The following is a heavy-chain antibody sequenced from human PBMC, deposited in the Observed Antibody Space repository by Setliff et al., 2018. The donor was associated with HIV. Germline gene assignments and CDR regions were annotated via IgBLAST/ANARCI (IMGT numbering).Heavy chain of an antibody. CDR2: LFDSANI. J-gene: IGHJ4*02. D-gene: IGHD3-16*01. Sequence: TLSLTCTVSGGSIGTTGHYWGWVRQPPGKGLEWIASLFDSANIYTHPSLRSRVTISVDTSETQLSLTLTSVTAADTAVYYCARDRFRGGVGTGLAEYWGQGTVVTVSS. CDR3: ARDRFRGGVGTGLAEY. V-gene: IGHV4-39*02. CDR1: GGSIGTTGHY.